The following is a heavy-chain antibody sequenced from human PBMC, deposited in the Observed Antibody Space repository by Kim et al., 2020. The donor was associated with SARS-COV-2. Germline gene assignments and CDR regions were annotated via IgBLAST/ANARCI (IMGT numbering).Heavy chain of an antibody. Sequence: GGSLRFSCAASGFTFSSYSMNWVRQAPGKGLEWVSSISSSSSYIYYADSVKGRFTISRDNAKNSLYLQMNSLRAEDTAVYYCARDPGYGGMDVWGQGTTVTVSS. V-gene: IGHV3-21*01. CDR2: ISSSSSYI. CDR3: ARDPGYGGMDV. D-gene: IGHD5-12*01. CDR1: GFTFSSYS. J-gene: IGHJ6*02.